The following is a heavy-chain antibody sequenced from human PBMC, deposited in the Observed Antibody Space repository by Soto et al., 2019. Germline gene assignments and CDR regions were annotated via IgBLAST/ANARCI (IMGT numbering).Heavy chain of an antibody. CDR1: GFTFSSYG. CDR3: ARDPGEMATIPPRCDY. Sequence: QVQLVESGGGVVQPGRSLRLSCAASGFTFSSYGMQWVRQAPGKGLEWGAVIWYDGSNKYYADSVKGRFTISRDNSKNTLYLQMNSLRAEDTAVYYCARDPGEMATIPPRCDYWGQGTLVTVSS. J-gene: IGHJ4*02. V-gene: IGHV3-33*01. CDR2: IWYDGSNK. D-gene: IGHD5-12*01.